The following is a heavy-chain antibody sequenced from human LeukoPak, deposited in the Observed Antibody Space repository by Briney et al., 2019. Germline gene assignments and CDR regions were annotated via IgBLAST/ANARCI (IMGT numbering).Heavy chain of an antibody. J-gene: IGHJ6*03. CDR3: AKFWSGYSDYMDV. CDR1: GFSFSDYY. CDR2: ISGSGAST. Sequence: GGSLRLSCAASGFSFSDYYMGWIRQAPGKGLEWVAAISGSGASTYNADSVKGRVTASRDNSKNTLFLQMNSLRAEDTAVYYCAKFWSGYSDYMDVWGKGTTVTVSS. D-gene: IGHD3-3*01. V-gene: IGHV3-23*01.